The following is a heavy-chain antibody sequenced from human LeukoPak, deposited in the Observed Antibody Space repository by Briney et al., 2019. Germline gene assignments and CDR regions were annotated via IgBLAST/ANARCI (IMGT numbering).Heavy chain of an antibody. CDR1: GFTFSSYG. D-gene: IGHD3-10*01. Sequence: GRSLRLSCAASGFTFSSYGMHWVRQAPGKGLEWVAVIWCDGSNKYYADSVKCRFTISRDNSKKTLYVQINSQRADDTAVYYFAKGQYGSGSYYGLFDYWGQGTLVTVSS. J-gene: IGHJ4*02. CDR3: AKGQYGSGSYYGLFDY. V-gene: IGHV3-33*06. CDR2: IWCDGSNK.